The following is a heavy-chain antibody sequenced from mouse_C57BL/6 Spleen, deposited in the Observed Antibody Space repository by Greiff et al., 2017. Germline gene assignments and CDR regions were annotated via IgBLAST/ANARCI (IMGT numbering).Heavy chain of an antibody. CDR3: ATTLVSYYFDY. Sequence: DVQLQESGPELVKPGASVKISCKASGYSFTGYYMNWVKQSPEKSLEWIGEINPSTGGTTYNQKFKAKATLTVDKSSSTAYMQLNSLTSEDSAVYYCATTLVSYYFDYWGQGTPLTVSS. J-gene: IGHJ2*01. CDR1: GYSFTGYY. CDR2: INPSTGGT. V-gene: IGHV1-42*01. D-gene: IGHD1-1*01.